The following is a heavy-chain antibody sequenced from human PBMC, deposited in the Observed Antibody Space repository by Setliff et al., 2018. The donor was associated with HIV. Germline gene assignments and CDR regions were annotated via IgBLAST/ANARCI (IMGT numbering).Heavy chain of an antibody. J-gene: IGHJ4*02. D-gene: IGHD5-18*01. V-gene: IGHV4-4*07. CDR3: ARTRGYTYGYIDS. Sequence: ASETLSLTCTVSGGSLGGYYWSWIRQPAGKGLEWIGRIYTSGSTNYNPSLKSRVTISVDTSKNQFSLRLSSVTAADTAVYYCARTRGYTYGYIDSWGQGTLVTVSS. CDR2: IYTSGST. CDR1: GGSLGGYY.